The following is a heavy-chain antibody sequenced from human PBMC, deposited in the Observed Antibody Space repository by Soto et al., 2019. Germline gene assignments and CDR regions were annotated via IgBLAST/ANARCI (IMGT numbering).Heavy chain of an antibody. Sequence: SETLSLTCNVSGGSTSSDNYWSWIRQPPGKGLEWIGHIYYSGNTDYNPSLKSRLAISIDTSKNQFSLKLSSVTAADTAVYFCAREGGESSDGLYYFDSWCQGSLVTVSS. CDR3: AREGGESSDGLYYFDS. CDR2: IYYSGNT. D-gene: IGHD3-16*01. V-gene: IGHV4-30-4*01. J-gene: IGHJ4*02. CDR1: GGSTSSDNY.